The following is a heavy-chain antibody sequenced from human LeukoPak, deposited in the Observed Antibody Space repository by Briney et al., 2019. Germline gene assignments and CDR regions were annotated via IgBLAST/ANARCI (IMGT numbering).Heavy chain of an antibody. J-gene: IGHJ4*02. D-gene: IGHD7-27*01. V-gene: IGHV1-69*05. CDR3: ARGLNGNHGECDS. CDR1: GVNVKTYA. Sequence: SVKLSCKASGVNVKTYATSWVRQAPGQGLEWMGGITPVIQTTTYAQKFKGRLSISTDESAGTAYMELGGLTADDTAVYFCARGLNGNHGECDSWGQGTLVTVSS. CDR2: ITPVIQTT.